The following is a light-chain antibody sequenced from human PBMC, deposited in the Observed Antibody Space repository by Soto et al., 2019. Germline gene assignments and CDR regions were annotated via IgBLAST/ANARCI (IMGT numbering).Light chain of an antibody. Sequence: QSVLTQPPSASGSPGQSVTISCTGTKNDIGGYNYVSWYQQHPGKAPKLMIYEVSKRPSGVPDRFSGSKSGNTASLTVSGLQAEDEADYYCSSYAGSTPYVFGTGTKVTVL. CDR3: SSYAGSTPYV. V-gene: IGLV2-8*01. CDR1: KNDIGGYNY. J-gene: IGLJ1*01. CDR2: EVS.